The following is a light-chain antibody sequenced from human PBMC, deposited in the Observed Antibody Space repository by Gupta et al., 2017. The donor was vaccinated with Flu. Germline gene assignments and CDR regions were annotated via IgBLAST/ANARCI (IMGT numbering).Light chain of an antibody. Sequence: IVLTQSPGTLSLSPGERSTLSCRASQSVSSSFLAWYQQSPGQAPRLLIYVASNRNTGIPDRFRGGGYGKYLSLTSSSREQEDFAGYYFQQYRSSSALTFGRGTRVEIK. CDR1: QSVSSSF. J-gene: IGKJ4*01. V-gene: IGKV3-20*01. CDR2: VAS. CDR3: QQYRSSSALT.